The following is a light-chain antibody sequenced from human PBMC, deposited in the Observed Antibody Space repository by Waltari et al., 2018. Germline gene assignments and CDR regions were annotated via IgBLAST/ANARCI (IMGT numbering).Light chain of an antibody. CDR3: CSYAGNYIFHV. J-gene: IGLJ1*01. Sequence: QSALTQPASVSGSPGQSITISCPGPSSDVGSYNLVSWYPQHPGEAPKLMIYDVSKRPSGVPDRFSGSKSGNTASLTISGLQAEDDADYYCCSYAGNYIFHVFGTGTKVTVL. CDR2: DVS. CDR1: SSDVGSYNL. V-gene: IGLV2-23*02.